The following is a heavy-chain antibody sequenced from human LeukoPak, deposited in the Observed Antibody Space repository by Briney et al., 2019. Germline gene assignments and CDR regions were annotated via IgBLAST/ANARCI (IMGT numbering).Heavy chain of an antibody. CDR3: ARPLYYDSSGYYLGMDV. CDR1: GYTFTGYY. CDR2: INPNSGGT. J-gene: IGHJ6*02. D-gene: IGHD3-22*01. Sequence: GASVKVSCKASGYTFTGYYMHWVRQAPGQGLEWMGWINPNSGGTNYAQKFQGRVTITRDTSISTAYMELSRLRSDDTAVYYCARPLYYDSSGYYLGMDVWGQGTTVTVSS. V-gene: IGHV1-2*02.